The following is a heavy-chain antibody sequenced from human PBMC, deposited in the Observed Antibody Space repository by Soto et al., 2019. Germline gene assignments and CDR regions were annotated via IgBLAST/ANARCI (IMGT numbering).Heavy chain of an antibody. J-gene: IGHJ4*02. CDR1: GFSFACYA. V-gene: IGHV3-23*01. D-gene: IGHD3-3*01. CDR2: VSGGGAST. CDR3: EKPKTFNGYYGGFDA. Sequence: GGSLRRSCAATGFSFACYALTWVRQAPGKVLELLSAVSGGGASTYYADSVRGRFSISRDVSGNMIYLQLNRLTAGDTATYYCEKPKTFNGYYGGFDAWGQGTRVTVSS.